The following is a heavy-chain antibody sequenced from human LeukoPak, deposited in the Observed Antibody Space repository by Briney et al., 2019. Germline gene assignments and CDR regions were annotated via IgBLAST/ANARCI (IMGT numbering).Heavy chain of an antibody. CDR3: ARVLPQDAFDI. D-gene: IGHD3-10*01. J-gene: IGHJ3*02. Sequence: PSETLSLTCAVYGGSFSGYYWSWIRQPPGKGLEWIGEINHSGSTNYNPSLKSRVTISVDTSKNQFSLKLSSVTAADTAVYYCARVLPQDAFDIWGQGTMVTVSS. V-gene: IGHV4-34*01. CDR1: GGSFSGYY. CDR2: INHSGST.